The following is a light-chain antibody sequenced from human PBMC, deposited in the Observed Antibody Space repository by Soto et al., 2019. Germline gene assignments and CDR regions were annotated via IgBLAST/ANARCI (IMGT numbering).Light chain of an antibody. CDR1: SGDVGNFNL. Sequence: QPALTQPASVSGSPGQSITISCTGTSGDVGNFNLVSWYQHHPGKAPNLIISEVSKRPSGVSNRFSGSKSGNTASLTIFGLQAEDEADYYCCSYAGGSIYVLFGGGTKLTVL. CDR2: EVS. CDR3: CSYAGGSIYVL. J-gene: IGLJ2*01. V-gene: IGLV2-23*02.